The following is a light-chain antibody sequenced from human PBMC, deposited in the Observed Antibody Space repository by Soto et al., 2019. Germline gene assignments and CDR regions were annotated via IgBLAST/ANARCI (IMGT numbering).Light chain of an antibody. CDR3: QQYGTSEII. CDR1: QSVSIH. CDR2: DTS. V-gene: IGKV3-20*01. J-gene: IGKJ5*01. Sequence: ETVMTQSPGTLSVSLGERATLSCRASQSVSIHLAWYQQKPGQAPRLLIYDTSSRVTGIPDRFSGSGSGTDFTLTISRLEPEDFAVFYCQQYGTSEIIFGQGTRLEI.